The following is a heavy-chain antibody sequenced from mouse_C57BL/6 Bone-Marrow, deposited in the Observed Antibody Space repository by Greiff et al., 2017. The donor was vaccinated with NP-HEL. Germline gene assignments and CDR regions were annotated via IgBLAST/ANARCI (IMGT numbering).Heavy chain of an antibody. V-gene: IGHV5-17*01. J-gene: IGHJ1*03. Sequence: EVKLVESGGGLVKPGGSLKLSCAASGFTFSDYGMHWVRQAPDTVKGRFTISRDNAKNTLFLQMTSLRSEDTAMYYCARRGVVEDWYFDVWGTGTTVTVSS. CDR1: GFTFSDYG. D-gene: IGHD1-1*01. CDR3: ARRGVVEDWYFDV.